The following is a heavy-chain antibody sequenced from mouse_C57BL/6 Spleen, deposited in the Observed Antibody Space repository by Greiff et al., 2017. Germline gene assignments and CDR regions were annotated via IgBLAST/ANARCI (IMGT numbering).Heavy chain of an antibody. J-gene: IGHJ3*01. V-gene: IGHV1-62-2*01. CDR3: ARHEERYDYDGFAY. Sequence: QVHVKQSGAELVKPGASVKLSCTASGYTFTEYTIHWVKQRSGQGLEWIGWFYPGSGSIKYNEKFKDKATLTADKSSSTVYMELSRLTSEDSAVYFCARHEERYDYDGFAYWGQGTLVTVSA. CDR2: FYPGSGSI. D-gene: IGHD2-4*01. CDR1: GYTFTEYT.